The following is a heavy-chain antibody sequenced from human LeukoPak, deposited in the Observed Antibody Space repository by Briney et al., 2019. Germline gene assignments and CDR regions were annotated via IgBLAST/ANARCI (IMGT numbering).Heavy chain of an antibody. CDR1: GFTFDDYG. CDR2: INWNGGTT. Sequence: GGSLRLSCAASGFTFDDYGMSWVRQAPGKGLKWVSGINWNGGTTGYADSVKGRFTISRDNAKNSLYLQMNSLRAEDTALYYCAREGSGSPHYGMDVWGQGTTVTVSS. CDR3: AREGSGSPHYGMDV. D-gene: IGHD3-10*01. J-gene: IGHJ6*02. V-gene: IGHV3-20*04.